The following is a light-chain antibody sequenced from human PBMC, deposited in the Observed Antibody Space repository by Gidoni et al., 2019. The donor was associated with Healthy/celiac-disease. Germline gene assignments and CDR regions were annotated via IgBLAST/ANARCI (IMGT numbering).Light chain of an antibody. J-gene: IGLJ2*01. Sequence: YEMTQPPSVSVSPGQTASITSSGDKLGDKYACWYQQKPGQSPVLVIYQDSKRPSGIPEQFSGSNSGNTATLTISGTQAMDEADYYCQAWDSSTVVFGGGTKLSVL. CDR3: QAWDSSTVV. CDR1: KLGDKY. CDR2: QDS. V-gene: IGLV3-1*01.